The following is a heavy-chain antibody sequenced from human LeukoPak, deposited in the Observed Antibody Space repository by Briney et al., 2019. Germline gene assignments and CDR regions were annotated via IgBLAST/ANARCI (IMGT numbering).Heavy chain of an antibody. J-gene: IGHJ4*02. CDR2: INHSGST. Sequence: SETLSLTCAVYGGSFSGYYWSWLRQPPGKGLEWIGEINHSGSTNYNPSLKSRVTISVDTSKNQFYLKLSSVTAADTAVYYCARGSSRGFLEWLRFDYWGQGTLVTVSS. V-gene: IGHV4-34*01. CDR3: ARGSSRGFLEWLRFDY. CDR1: GGSFSGYY. D-gene: IGHD3-3*01.